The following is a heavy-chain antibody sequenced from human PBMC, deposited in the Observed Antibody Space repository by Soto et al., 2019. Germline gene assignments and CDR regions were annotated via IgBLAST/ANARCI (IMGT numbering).Heavy chain of an antibody. CDR1: GGSISSRSYF. D-gene: IGHD4-17*01. J-gene: IGHJ4*02. CDR3: ASLNDSGDLTLDY. V-gene: IGHV4-39*01. CDR2: IDYSGST. Sequence: QLQLQESGPGLVKPSETLSLTCLVSGGSISSRSYFWGWIRQPPGRGLERIGSIDYSGSTYYNPTLGGRVTLSVNTSKNQFSLKVTSVTAADTALYYCASLNDSGDLTLDYWGQGTLVTVSS.